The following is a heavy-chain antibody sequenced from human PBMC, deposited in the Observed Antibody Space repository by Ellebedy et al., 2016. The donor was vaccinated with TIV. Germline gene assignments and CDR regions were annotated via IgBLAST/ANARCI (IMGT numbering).Heavy chain of an antibody. V-gene: IGHV3-64D*06. D-gene: IGHD6-25*01. J-gene: IGHJ6*02. Sequence: PGGSLRLSCSASGFTFTNYAMHWVRQAPGKELEYVSTITNDGGSTYYADSVKGRFTISRDNSKSTLCLRMSSLRAEDTAVYYCARGRERLGYYGMDVWGQGTTVTVSS. CDR1: GFTFTNYA. CDR3: ARGRERLGYYGMDV. CDR2: ITNDGGST.